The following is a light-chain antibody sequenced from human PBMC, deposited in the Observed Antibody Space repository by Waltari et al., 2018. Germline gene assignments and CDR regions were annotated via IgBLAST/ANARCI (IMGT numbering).Light chain of an antibody. J-gene: IGLJ2*01. CDR1: SSNIGAGYD. CDR3: QSYDSSLSGVV. Sequence: GAPGQRVTISCTGSSSNIGAGYDVQWYQHLPGAAPELLIYANTKRPSGVPDRISASKSGTSASLAITGLQAADEAVYYCQSYDSSLSGVVFGGGTKLTVL. V-gene: IGLV1-40*01. CDR2: ANT.